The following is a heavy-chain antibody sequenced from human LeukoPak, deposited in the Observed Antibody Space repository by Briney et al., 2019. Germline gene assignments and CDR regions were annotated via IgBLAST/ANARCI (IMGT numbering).Heavy chain of an antibody. V-gene: IGHV4-31*03. CDR3: ATDLVRGVMGY. D-gene: IGHD3-10*01. J-gene: IGHJ4*02. Sequence: SETLSLTCTVSGGSISSGGHYWSWIRQHPGKGLEWIGHIYNSGGTYYNPSLKSRVTISVDTSKSQFSLKLSSVTAADTAVYYCATDLVRGVMGYWGQGTLVTVSS. CDR2: IYNSGGT. CDR1: GGSISSGGHY.